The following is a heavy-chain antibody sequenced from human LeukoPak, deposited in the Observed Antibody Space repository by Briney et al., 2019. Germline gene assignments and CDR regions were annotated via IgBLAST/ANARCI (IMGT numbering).Heavy chain of an antibody. J-gene: IGHJ4*02. CDR1: GYTFTGYY. D-gene: IGHD3-3*02. Sequence: ASVKVSCKASGYTFTGYYMHWVRQAPGQGLEWMGWINPNSGGTNYAQKFQGRVTMTRDTSISTAYMELSRLRSDDTAVYYCARRPINCIIANCYVDYWGQGTLVTVSS. CDR3: ARRPINCIIANCYVDY. V-gene: IGHV1-2*02. CDR2: INPNSGGT.